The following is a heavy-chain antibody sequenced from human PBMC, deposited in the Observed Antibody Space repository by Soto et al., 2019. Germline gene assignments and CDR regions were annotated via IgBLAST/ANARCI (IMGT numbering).Heavy chain of an antibody. J-gene: IGHJ4*02. CDR2: ISPGGDAT. CDR1: GFSISSHF. Sequence: RASVKVSFKASGFSISSHFMHWLRQAPGQGLEWLGIISPGGDATAYAKNFRGRVTITRDTSTSTVHLQLSGLRFDDTAVYYCARLRGYSYGDYWGQGTLVTVSS. V-gene: IGHV1-46*01. CDR3: ARLRGYSYGDY. D-gene: IGHD5-18*01.